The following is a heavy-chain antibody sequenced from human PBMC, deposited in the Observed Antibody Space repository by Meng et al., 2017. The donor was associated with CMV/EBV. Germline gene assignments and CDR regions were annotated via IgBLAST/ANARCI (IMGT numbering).Heavy chain of an antibody. J-gene: IGHJ3*02. CDR2: ISGSGGST. CDR1: GFTFSSYA. CDR3: AKTSGANLVGDFDI. D-gene: IGHD4/OR15-4a*01. V-gene: IGHV3-23*01. Sequence: GESLKISCAASGFTFSSYAMSWVRQAPGKGLEWVSAISGSGGSTYYADSVKGRFTISRDNSKNTLYLQMNSLRAEDTAVYYCAKTSGANLVGDFDIWGQGTMVTVSS.